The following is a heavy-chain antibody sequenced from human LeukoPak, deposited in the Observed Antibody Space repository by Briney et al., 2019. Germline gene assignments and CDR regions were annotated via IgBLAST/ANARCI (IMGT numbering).Heavy chain of an antibody. Sequence: PSETLSLTCTVSGGSISSSSYYWGWIRQPPGKGREWIGSIYYSGTTYYHPSLRSRVIISVDTSKNQFSLKLRSVTAADTAVYYCARNYASGSYPLDYWGQGTLVTVSS. CDR2: IYYSGTT. CDR3: ARNYASGSYPLDY. D-gene: IGHD3-10*01. CDR1: GGSISSSSYY. J-gene: IGHJ4*02. V-gene: IGHV4-39*01.